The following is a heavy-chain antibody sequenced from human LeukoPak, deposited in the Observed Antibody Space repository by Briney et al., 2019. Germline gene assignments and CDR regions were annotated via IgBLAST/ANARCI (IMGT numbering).Heavy chain of an antibody. CDR2: IWHDGSGK. CDR3: ARWFGNRSSGYYGQYYFDY. Sequence: GGSLRLSCAASGFSFNNYGIHWVRQAPGKGLEWVAIIWHDGSGKYYADSVKGRFTISRDNSKNTVYLQMNSLRSEDTAVYYCARWFGNRSSGYYGQYYFDYWGQGTLVTVSS. J-gene: IGHJ4*02. CDR1: GFSFNNYG. V-gene: IGHV3-33*01. D-gene: IGHD3-22*01.